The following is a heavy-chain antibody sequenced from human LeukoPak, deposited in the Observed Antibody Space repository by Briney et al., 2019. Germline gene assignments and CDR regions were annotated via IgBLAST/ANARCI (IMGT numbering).Heavy chain of an antibody. CDR2: IKEDGSEK. J-gene: IGHJ6*02. CDR3: ARIQRAAVGTGKYYHYFYGMDV. V-gene: IGHV3-7*01. D-gene: IGHD6-13*01. Sequence: GGSLRLSCAASGFTFSSYWMRWVRQAPGKGLEWVANIKEDGSEKHYVDSVKGRFTISRDNAKNSLYLQMNSLRAEDTAVYYCARIQRAAVGTGKYYHYFYGMDVWGQGTTVTVS. CDR1: GFTFSSYW.